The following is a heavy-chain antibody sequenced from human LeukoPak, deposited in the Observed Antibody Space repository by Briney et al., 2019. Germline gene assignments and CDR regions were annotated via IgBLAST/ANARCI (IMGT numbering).Heavy chain of an antibody. Sequence: GGSLRLSCAASGFTFSSYEMNWVRQAPGKGLEWVSYISSSGSTIYYADSVKGRFTISRDNAKNSLYLQMNSLRADDTAVYYCATFPIAAAAPFDYWGQGTLVTVSS. CDR1: GFTFSSYE. V-gene: IGHV3-48*03. J-gene: IGHJ4*02. D-gene: IGHD6-13*01. CDR3: ATFPIAAAAPFDY. CDR2: ISSSGSTI.